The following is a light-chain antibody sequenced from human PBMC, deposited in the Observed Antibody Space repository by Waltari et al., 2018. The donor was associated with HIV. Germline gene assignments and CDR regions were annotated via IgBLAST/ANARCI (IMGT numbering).Light chain of an antibody. CDR3: QQYKINWM. Sequence: DIQMTQSPSTLSASIGDRVTITCRVTPSISNYLAWYQQKPGKVPKLLIDRASSLESGVPSRFSGSGSGTEFTLTISSLQPDDFATYYCQQYKINWMFGQGTKVEIK. CDR2: RAS. CDR1: PSISNY. V-gene: IGKV1-5*03. J-gene: IGKJ1*01.